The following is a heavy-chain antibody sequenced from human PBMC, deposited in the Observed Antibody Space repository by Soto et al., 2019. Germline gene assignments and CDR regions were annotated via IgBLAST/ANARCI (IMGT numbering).Heavy chain of an antibody. D-gene: IGHD6-13*01. V-gene: IGHV1-46*01. Sequence: QVQLVQSGAEVKKPGASVKVSCKASGYTFTSYYMHWVRQAPGQGLEWMGIINPSGGSTSYAQKFQGRVTMTRDTSTSTVYMELSSLRSEDTAVYYCARDPYSSSWFVQPLYYFDYWGQGTLVTVSS. CDR2: INPSGGST. CDR1: GYTFTSYY. CDR3: ARDPYSSSWFVQPLYYFDY. J-gene: IGHJ4*02.